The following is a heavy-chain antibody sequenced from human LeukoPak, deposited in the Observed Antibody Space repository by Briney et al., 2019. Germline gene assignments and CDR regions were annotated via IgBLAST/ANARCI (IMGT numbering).Heavy chain of an antibody. V-gene: IGHV3-33*01. CDR1: GFTFSSYG. Sequence: GRSLRLSCAASGFTFSSYGMHWVRPAPGKGLELVAVIWYDGSNKYYADSVKGRFTISRDNSKNTLYLQMNSLRAEDTAVYYCAREGIAAAGLDFDYWGQGTLVTVSS. CDR3: AREGIAAAGLDFDY. J-gene: IGHJ4*02. CDR2: IWYDGSNK. D-gene: IGHD6-13*01.